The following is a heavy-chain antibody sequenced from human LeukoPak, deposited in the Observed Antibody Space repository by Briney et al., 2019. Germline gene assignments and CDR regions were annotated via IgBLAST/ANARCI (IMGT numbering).Heavy chain of an antibody. CDR2: ISGSGGST. V-gene: IGHV3-23*01. CDR1: GFTFSSYA. Sequence: GGSLRLSCAASGFTFSSYAMSWVRQAPGKGPEWVSTISGSGGSTYYADSVKGRFTISRDNSKNTLYLQMNSLRAEDTAVYYCAKEYSGYDLRDYWGQGTLVTVSS. J-gene: IGHJ4*02. CDR3: AKEYSGYDLRDY. D-gene: IGHD5-12*01.